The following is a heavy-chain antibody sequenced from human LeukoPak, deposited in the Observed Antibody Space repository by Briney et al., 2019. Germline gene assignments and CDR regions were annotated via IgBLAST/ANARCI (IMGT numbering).Heavy chain of an antibody. Sequence: SETLSLTCAVPGGSISSYYWSWIRQPAGKGLEWIGRIYTSGSTNSNPSLKSRVTMSVDTSKNQFSLKLSSVTAADTAVYYCVPYYYDSSGYYYAPGWGQGTLVTVSS. V-gene: IGHV4-4*07. CDR3: VPYYYDSSGYYYAPG. CDR2: IYTSGST. J-gene: IGHJ4*02. CDR1: GGSISSYY. D-gene: IGHD3-22*01.